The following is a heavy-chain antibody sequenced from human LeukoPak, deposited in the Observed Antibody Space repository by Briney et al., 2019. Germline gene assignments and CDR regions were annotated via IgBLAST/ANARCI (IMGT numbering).Heavy chain of an antibody. J-gene: IGHJ4*02. CDR3: TREDNNAYNY. CDR2: IKQDGGDK. V-gene: IGHV3-7*01. D-gene: IGHD1-1*01. Sequence: PGGSLRLFCAASGFTFSSYWMSWVRQAPGKGLEWVANIKQDGGDKFSVASLKGRVTISRDNAKNSLYLQMNSLRAEDTAVYYCTREDNNAYNYWGRGTLVTVAS. CDR1: GFTFSSYW.